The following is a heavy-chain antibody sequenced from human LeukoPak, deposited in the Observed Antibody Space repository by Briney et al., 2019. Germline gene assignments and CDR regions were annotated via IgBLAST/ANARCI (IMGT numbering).Heavy chain of an antibody. CDR1: GFTFSDYW. V-gene: IGHV3-7*01. D-gene: IGHD2-2*01. CDR2: INPAGRDT. Sequence: GGSLRLSCAGSGFTFSDYWMGWVRQAPGKGLEWVANINPAGRDTYYVASVKGSITISRDKVKKSTYPQMNSLRVEVTAFYLCVSWGVTAGMQDWGQGTLVTVSP. J-gene: IGHJ4*02. CDR3: VSWGVTAGMQD.